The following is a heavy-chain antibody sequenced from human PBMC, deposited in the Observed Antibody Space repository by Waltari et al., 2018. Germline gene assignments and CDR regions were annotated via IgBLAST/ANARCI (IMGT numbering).Heavy chain of an antibody. CDR1: GGSFSGYY. CDR3: ARSNYGDYWYFDL. V-gene: IGHV4-34*01. D-gene: IGHD4-17*01. J-gene: IGHJ2*01. Sequence: QVQLQQWGAGLLKPSETLSLTCAVYGGSFSGYYWSWIRQPPGKGLEWIGEINHSGRTNYNPSLKSRVTISVDTSKNQFSLKLSSVTAADTAVYYCARSNYGDYWYFDLWGRGTLVTVSS. CDR2: INHSGRT.